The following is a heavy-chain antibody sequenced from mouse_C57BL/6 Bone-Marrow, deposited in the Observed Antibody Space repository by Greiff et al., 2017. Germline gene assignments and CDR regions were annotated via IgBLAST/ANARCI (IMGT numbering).Heavy chain of an antibody. V-gene: IGHV1-76*01. CDR3: ARSYYGNSWFAY. CDR1: GYTFTDYY. Sequence: QVQLKESGAELVRPGASVKLSCKASGYTFTDYYINWVKQRPGQGLEWIARIYPGSGNTYYNEKFKGKATLTAEKSSSTDYMQLSSLTSEDSAVYFCARSYYGNSWFAYWGQGTLVTVSA. J-gene: IGHJ3*01. D-gene: IGHD2-10*01. CDR2: IYPGSGNT.